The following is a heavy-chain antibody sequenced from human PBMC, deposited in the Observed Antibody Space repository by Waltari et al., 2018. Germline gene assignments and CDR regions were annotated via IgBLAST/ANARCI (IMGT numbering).Heavy chain of an antibody. CDR1: GFAISSHW. CDR3: VRSRDDAVNAFDL. D-gene: IGHD4-17*01. Sequence: EVRLVESGGGLVQPGGSVRLSCAASGFAISSHWLHWVRQAPGKGLVWVSSISTDGRITNYADSVKGRFTIARDNAKNTLYLQMNSLRAEDTATFYCVRSRDDAVNAFDLWGQGTMVTVSS. J-gene: IGHJ3*01. V-gene: IGHV3-74*01. CDR2: ISTDGRIT.